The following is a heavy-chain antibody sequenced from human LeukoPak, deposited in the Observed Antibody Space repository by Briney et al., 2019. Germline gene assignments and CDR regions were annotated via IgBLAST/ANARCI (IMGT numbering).Heavy chain of an antibody. CDR3: ARVGVSGRSYNWFDP. D-gene: IGHD1-1*01. V-gene: IGHV3-30*04. Sequence: PGRSLRLSCAASGFTFSSYAMHWVRQAPGKGLEWVAVISYDGSNKYYADSVKGRFTISRDNSKNTLYLQMNSQRAEDTAVYYCARVGVSGRSYNWFDPWGQGTLVTVSS. CDR1: GFTFSSYA. CDR2: ISYDGSNK. J-gene: IGHJ5*02.